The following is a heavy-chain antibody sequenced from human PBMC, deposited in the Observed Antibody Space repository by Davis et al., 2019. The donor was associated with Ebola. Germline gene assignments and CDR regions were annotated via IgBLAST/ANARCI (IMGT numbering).Heavy chain of an antibody. CDR1: GGTFSSYA. CDR3: AREPRLYYGSGSYYMGYYFDY. V-gene: IGHV1-69*10. J-gene: IGHJ4*02. Sequence: SVKVSCKASGGTFSSYAISWVRQAPGQGLEWMGGIIPILGIANYAQKFQGRVTITADESTSTAYMELSSLRSEDTAVYYCAREPRLYYGSGSYYMGYYFDYWGQGTLVTVSS. CDR2: IIPILGIA. D-gene: IGHD3-10*01.